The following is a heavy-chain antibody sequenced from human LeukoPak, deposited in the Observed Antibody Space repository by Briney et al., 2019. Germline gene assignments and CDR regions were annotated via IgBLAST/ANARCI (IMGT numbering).Heavy chain of an antibody. J-gene: IGHJ4*02. CDR2: IKQDGNKK. Sequence: GGSLRLSCAASGFTFSNYWMHWVRQAPGKGLEWVANIKQDGNKKYYVDSVKGRFTISRDNAKNSLYLQMNSLRAEDTAVYYCARDYFDYWGQGTLVTVSS. V-gene: IGHV3-7*03. CDR3: ARDYFDY. CDR1: GFTFSNYW.